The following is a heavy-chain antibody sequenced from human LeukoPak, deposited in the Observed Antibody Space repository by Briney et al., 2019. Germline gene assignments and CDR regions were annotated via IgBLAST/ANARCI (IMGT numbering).Heavy chain of an antibody. D-gene: IGHD3-22*01. CDR2: ISYDGSNK. CDR3: ARAYYYDSSGYYRAGGYYFDY. J-gene: IGHJ4*02. CDR1: GFTFRSYA. Sequence: GGSLRLSCAASGFTFRSYAMHWVRQAPGKGLEWVAVISYDGSNKYYADSVKGRFTISRDNSKNTLYLQMNSLRAEDTAVYYCARAYYYDSSGYYRAGGYYFDYWGQGTLVTVSS. V-gene: IGHV3-30-3*01.